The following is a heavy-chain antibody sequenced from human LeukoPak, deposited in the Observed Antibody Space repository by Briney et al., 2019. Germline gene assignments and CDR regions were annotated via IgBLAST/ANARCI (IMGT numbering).Heavy chain of an antibody. J-gene: IGHJ4*02. CDR3: ASGSYRESFHS. D-gene: IGHD3-16*02. CDR2: MNQDGREK. V-gene: IGHV3-7*01. CDR1: GFTFSNKW. Sequence: PGGSLRLSCAASGFTFSNKWMSWVRQAPGKGLEWVATMNQDGREKFHVDTVKGRFTISRDNAKNSLYLQMNSLRAEDTAVYFCASGSYRESFHSWGRGTLVTVSS.